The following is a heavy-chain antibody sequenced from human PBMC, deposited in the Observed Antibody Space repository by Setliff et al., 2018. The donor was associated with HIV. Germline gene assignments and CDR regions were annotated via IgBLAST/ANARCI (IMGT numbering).Heavy chain of an antibody. CDR2: VDYTGST. CDR1: GGSISTSNYY. V-gene: IGHV4-39*07. J-gene: IGHJ4*02. CDR3: ARQGNIVVVTSFDY. Sequence: PSETLSLTCTVSGGSISTSNYYWGWVRQPPGKGLEWVGNVDYTGSTYYNPSLKSRVTISVDTSKNPFSLRLNSVTAADTAVYYCARQGNIVVVTSFDYWGQVTLVTVSS. D-gene: IGHD2-21*02.